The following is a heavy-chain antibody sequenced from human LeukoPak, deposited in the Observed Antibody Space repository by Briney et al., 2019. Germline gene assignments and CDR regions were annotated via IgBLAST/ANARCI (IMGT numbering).Heavy chain of an antibody. V-gene: IGHV4-59*11. CDR2: MFFTGDT. CDR1: GGSISSHY. D-gene: IGHD4-23*01. J-gene: IGHJ4*02. Sequence: SETLSLTCTVSGGSISSHYWAWLRQPPGKGLEGIGWMFFTGDTNYNPSLKSRVTISVDHSKNQFSLKLTSVTAADTAVYYCAKEGNDYGANSIDYWGQGTLVTVSS. CDR3: AKEGNDYGANSIDY.